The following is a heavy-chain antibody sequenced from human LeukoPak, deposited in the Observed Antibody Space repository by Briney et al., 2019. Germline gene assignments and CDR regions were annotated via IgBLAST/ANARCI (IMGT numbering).Heavy chain of an antibody. CDR3: ARVPLVERVGATYIDY. V-gene: IGHV4-30-4*01. D-gene: IGHD1-26*01. CDR1: GGSISSGDYY. CDR2: IYYSGST. Sequence: SETLSLTCTVSGGSISSGDYYWSWIRQPPGKGLEWIGYIYYSGSTYYNPSLKSRVTISVDTSKNQFSLKLSSVTAADTAVYYCARVPLVERVGATYIDYWGQGTLVTVSS. J-gene: IGHJ4*02.